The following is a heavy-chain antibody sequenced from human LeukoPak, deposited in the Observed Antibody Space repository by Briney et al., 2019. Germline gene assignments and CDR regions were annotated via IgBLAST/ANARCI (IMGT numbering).Heavy chain of an antibody. CDR3: ARDGAGGYNFFSLKTFDY. CDR2: INPSGGST. V-gene: IGHV1-46*01. CDR1: GYTFTSYY. Sequence: ASVKVSCKASGYTFTSYYMHWVRQAPGQGLEWMGIINPSGGSTSYAQKFQGRVTMTRDMSTSTVYMELRSLRSDDTAVYYCARDGAGGYNFFSLKTFDYWGQGTLVTVSS. J-gene: IGHJ4*02. D-gene: IGHD5-24*01.